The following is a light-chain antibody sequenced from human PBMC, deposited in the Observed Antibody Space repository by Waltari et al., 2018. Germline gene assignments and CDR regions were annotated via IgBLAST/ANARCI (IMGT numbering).Light chain of an antibody. CDR2: DVS. Sequence: QSALTQPRSVSGSPGQSVTISCTGTSSDVGGFNYVSWYQQYPGKAPKLMIYDVSKRPSGFPDRFPGSKSGNTASLTISGLQAEDEADYYCSSYAGSYTYVFGTGTKVTVL. CDR1: SSDVGGFNY. CDR3: SSYAGSYTYV. J-gene: IGLJ1*01. V-gene: IGLV2-11*01.